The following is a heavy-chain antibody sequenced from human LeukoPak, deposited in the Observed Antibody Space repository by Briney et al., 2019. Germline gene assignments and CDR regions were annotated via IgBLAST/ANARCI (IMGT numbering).Heavy chain of an antibody. CDR3: VGGKGADY. Sequence: PGRSPRLSCAASGFILSDYNMHWVRQAPGKGLEWVAVISYDGSNKYYADSVKGRFTISRDNSKNTLYLQMNSLRAEDTAVYYCVGGKGADYWGQGTLVTVSS. D-gene: IGHD1-1*01. J-gene: IGHJ4*02. V-gene: IGHV3-30*04. CDR1: GFILSDYN. CDR2: ISYDGSNK.